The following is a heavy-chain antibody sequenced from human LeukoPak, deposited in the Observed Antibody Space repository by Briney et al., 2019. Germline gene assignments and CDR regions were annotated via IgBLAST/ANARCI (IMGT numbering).Heavy chain of an antibody. CDR1: GGSFSGYY. D-gene: IGHD3-22*01. V-gene: IGHV4-34*01. CDR3: VTYYFDSSGPKKNY. CDR2: INHSGST. J-gene: IGHJ4*02. Sequence: SETLSLTCAVYGGSFSGYYWSWIRQPPGKGLEWIGEINHSGSTNYNPSLKSRVAISVDTSKKQFSLKLSSVTAADTAVYYCVTYYFDSSGPKKNYWGQGTLVTVSS.